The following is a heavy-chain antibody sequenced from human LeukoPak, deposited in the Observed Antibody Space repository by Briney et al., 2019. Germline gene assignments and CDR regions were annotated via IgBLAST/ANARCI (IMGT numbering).Heavy chain of an antibody. J-gene: IGHJ4*02. V-gene: IGHV3-74*01. CDR1: GSTFSSYA. D-gene: IGHD6-19*01. Sequence: PGGSLRPSCAASGSTFSSYAMTWVRQAPGKGLEWVSHINSDGSSATYADSVKGRLTISRDNAKNTVYLEMNSLRAEDTAVYYCARGGVGCFDYWGQGALVTVSS. CDR2: INSDGSSA. CDR3: ARGGVGCFDY.